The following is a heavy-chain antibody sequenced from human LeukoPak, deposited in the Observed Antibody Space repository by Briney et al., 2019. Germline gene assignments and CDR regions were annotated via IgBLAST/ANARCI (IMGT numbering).Heavy chain of an antibody. D-gene: IGHD5-12*01. CDR2: INHSGST. V-gene: IGHV4-34*01. CDR3: ARGLRRWLRDPFDY. J-gene: IGHJ4*02. Sequence: SETLSLTCAVYGGSFSGHYWSWIRQPPGKGLERIGEINHSGSTNYNPSLKSRVTISVDTSKNQFSLKLSSVTAADTAVYYCARGLRRWLRDPFDYWGQGTLVTVSS. CDR1: GGSFSGHY.